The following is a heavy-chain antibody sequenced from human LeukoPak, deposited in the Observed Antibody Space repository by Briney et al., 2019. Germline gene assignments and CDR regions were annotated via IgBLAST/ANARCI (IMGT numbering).Heavy chain of an antibody. CDR3: ARGPEVQLWVYYYYYMDV. J-gene: IGHJ6*03. D-gene: IGHD5-18*01. CDR2: INHSGST. Sequence: SETLSLTCAVYGGSFSGYYWSWIRQPPGKGLEWIGEINHSGSTNYNPSLKSRVTISVDTSKNQFSLKLSSVTAADTAVYYCARGPEVQLWVYYYYYMDVWGKGITVTVSS. CDR1: GGSFSGYY. V-gene: IGHV4-34*01.